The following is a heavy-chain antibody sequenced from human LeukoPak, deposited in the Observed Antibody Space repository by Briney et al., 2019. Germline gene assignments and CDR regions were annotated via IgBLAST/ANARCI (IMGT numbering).Heavy chain of an antibody. V-gene: IGHV3-74*01. CDR1: GFTFSDTW. Sequence: SGGSLRLSCAASGFTFSDTWMHWVRQAPGKGLVWVSRIRSDGSDTRYAESVKGRFTISRDNAKNSLYLQMNSLRAEDTALYYCARVSSSSSFDYWGQGTLVTVSS. D-gene: IGHD6-6*01. CDR2: IRSDGSDT. J-gene: IGHJ4*02. CDR3: ARVSSSSSFDY.